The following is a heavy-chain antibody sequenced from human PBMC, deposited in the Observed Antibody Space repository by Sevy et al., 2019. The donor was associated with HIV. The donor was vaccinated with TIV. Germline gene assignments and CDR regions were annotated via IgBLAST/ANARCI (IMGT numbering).Heavy chain of an antibody. CDR2: IIGSGGST. V-gene: IGHV3-23*01. CDR3: AKGGGYWVY. J-gene: IGHJ4*02. CDR1: GFTFSSYA. Sequence: GSLRLPRAASGFTFSSYAMSWVRPAPGEGLEWVSAIIGSGGSTYYADSVKGRFTISRDNSKNTLYLQMNSLRAEDTAVYYCAKGGGYWVYWGQGTLVTVSS. D-gene: IGHD1-26*01.